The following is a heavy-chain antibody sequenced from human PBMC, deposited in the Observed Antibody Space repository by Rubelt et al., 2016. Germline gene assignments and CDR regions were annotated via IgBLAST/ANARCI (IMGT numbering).Heavy chain of an antibody. J-gene: IGHJ4*02. D-gene: IGHD3-16*01. Sequence: GKGMEWLANIKQDGREKYYVESVKGRFTISRDNAKNSLYLQMNSLRAEDTAVYYCARDSGGLEDYFDYWGQGTLVTVSS. CDR3: ARDSGGLEDYFDY. V-gene: IGHV3-7*03. CDR2: IKQDGREK.